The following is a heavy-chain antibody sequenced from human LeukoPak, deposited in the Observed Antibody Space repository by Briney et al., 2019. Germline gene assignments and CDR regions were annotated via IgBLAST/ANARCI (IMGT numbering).Heavy chain of an antibody. Sequence: PGGSLRLSCAASGFTFSSYWMHWVRHAPGKGLGWVSRINSDGSSTNYADSVKGRFTISRDNAKNTLYLQVKSLRAEDTAVYYCARGPSGWGSLDSWGQGTLVTVSS. CDR1: GFTFSSYW. D-gene: IGHD7-27*01. CDR2: INSDGSST. J-gene: IGHJ4*02. CDR3: ARGPSGWGSLDS. V-gene: IGHV3-74*01.